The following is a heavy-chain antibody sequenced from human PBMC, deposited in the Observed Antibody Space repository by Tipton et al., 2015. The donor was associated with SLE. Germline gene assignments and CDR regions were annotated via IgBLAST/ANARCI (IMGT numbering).Heavy chain of an antibody. Sequence: QSGAEVKKPGASVKVSCKASGYTFTGYFMHWVRQAPGQGLEWMGRINPHSGGTNYAQNFQGRVTITRNTSISTAYMELSSLRSEDTAVYYCARGWESDIWGQGTMVTVSS. V-gene: IGHV1-2*06. CDR3: ARGWESDI. D-gene: IGHD1-26*01. CDR1: GYTFTGYF. CDR2: INPHSGGT. J-gene: IGHJ3*02.